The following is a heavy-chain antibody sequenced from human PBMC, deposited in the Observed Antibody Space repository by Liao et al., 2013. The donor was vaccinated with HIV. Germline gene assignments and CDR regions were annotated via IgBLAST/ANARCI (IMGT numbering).Heavy chain of an antibody. CDR3: ARNGKREDYFYYMDV. CDR1: DDSRSRDSYY. Sequence: QVQLQESGPGLVKPSQTLSLTCAVSDDSRSRDSYYWSWIRQPAGKGLEWIGRIYTSGTTNYNPSLKSRVTMSVDTSKNQFSLKLTSVTAADTAVYYCARNGKREDYFYYMDVWGIGTTVTVSS. V-gene: IGHV4-61*02. CDR2: IYTSGTT. J-gene: IGHJ6*03. D-gene: IGHD2-8*01.